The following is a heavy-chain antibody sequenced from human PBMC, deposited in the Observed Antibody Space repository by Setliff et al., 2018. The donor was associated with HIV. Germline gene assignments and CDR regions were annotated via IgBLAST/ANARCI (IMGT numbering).Heavy chain of an antibody. Sequence: ASVKVSCKASGYTFTSDYFHWVRQAPGQGLEWMGIITPTGGNYAHKFQGRVTLTRDTSTSTVYMELSRLRSEDTAMYFCAWGTQRPIDSWGQGTLVTVSS. CDR3: AWGTQRPIDS. V-gene: IGHV1-46*03. D-gene: IGHD3-16*01. J-gene: IGHJ4*02. CDR2: ITPTGG. CDR1: GYTFTSDY.